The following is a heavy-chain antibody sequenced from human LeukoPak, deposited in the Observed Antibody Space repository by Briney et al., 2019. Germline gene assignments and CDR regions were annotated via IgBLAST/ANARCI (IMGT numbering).Heavy chain of an antibody. CDR1: GFTFSDYN. J-gene: IGHJ3*02. D-gene: IGHD3-10*01. CDR2: ITSGTTYI. Sequence: PGGSLRLSCAASGFTFSDYNMNWVRQSPEKGLEWVSSITSGTTYIYYADSVRGRFTLSRDNAKNSLYLQMNSLRAEDTAVYYCARGIKLWFGELLGGGFDIWGQGTMVTVSS. V-gene: IGHV3-21*01. CDR3: ARGIKLWFGELLGGGFDI.